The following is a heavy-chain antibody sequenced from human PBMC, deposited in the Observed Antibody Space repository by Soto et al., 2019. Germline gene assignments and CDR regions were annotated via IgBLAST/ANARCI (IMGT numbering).Heavy chain of an antibody. CDR2: IYNSGST. V-gene: IGHV4-30-2*01. CDR3: ARLWTTVANDY. CDR1: GGSISSGGYS. Sequence: PSETLSLTCAVSGGSISSGGYSWSWIRQPPGKGLEWIGYIYNSGSTYYNQSLKNRVNISTDTSKNQFSMKLSSMTAADTAVYYCARLWTTVANDYWGQGTLVTVSS. D-gene: IGHD4-17*01. J-gene: IGHJ4*02.